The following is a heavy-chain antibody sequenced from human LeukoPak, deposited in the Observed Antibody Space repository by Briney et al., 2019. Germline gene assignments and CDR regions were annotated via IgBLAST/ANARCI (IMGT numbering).Heavy chain of an antibody. CDR3: AKFPFSGGWYS. D-gene: IGHD6-19*01. Sequence: GGSLRLSCAASGFTFSGYAMSWVRQAPGKGLEWVSDISGSGGNTHYADSVKSRFTVSRDNSKNTLFLQMNSLRADDTAIYYCAKFPFSGGWYSWGQGTLVTVSS. J-gene: IGHJ4*02. CDR2: ISGSGGNT. CDR1: GFTFSGYA. V-gene: IGHV3-23*01.